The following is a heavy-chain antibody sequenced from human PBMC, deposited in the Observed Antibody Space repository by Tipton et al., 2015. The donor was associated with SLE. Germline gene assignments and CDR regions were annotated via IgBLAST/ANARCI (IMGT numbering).Heavy chain of an antibody. Sequence: GSLRLSCEASGFTFSSYWMHWVRQVPGKGLEWVSRTNTDGITIHYADFVRGRFTISRDNAKNTLYLQMNNLRAEDTALYYCARDARSFTLLGAFDIWGQGAMVTVSS. CDR1: GFTFSSYW. CDR3: ARDARSFTLLGAFDI. CDR2: TNTDGITI. V-gene: IGHV3-74*01. J-gene: IGHJ3*02. D-gene: IGHD3-10*02.